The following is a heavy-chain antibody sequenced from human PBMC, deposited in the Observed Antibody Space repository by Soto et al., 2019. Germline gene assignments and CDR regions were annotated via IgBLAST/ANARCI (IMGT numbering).Heavy chain of an antibody. V-gene: IGHV1-18*01. CDR1: VYTFAGYG. CDR2: ISAYNGNT. Sequence: ASVKASCEASVYTFAGYGISWGRQAPGQGLEWMGWISAYNGNTNYAQKLQGRVTMTTDTSTSTAYMELRSLRSDDTAVYYCAREHGDSPYYAFGSGYYPLSGLVPRGR. D-gene: IGHD3-3*01. CDR3: AREHGDSPYYAFGSGYYPLSGLVP. J-gene: IGHJ2*01.